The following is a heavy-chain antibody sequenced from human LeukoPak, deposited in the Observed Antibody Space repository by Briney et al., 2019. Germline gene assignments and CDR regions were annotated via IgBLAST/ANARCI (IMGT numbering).Heavy chain of an antibody. J-gene: IGHJ4*02. Sequence: GGSLRLSCAAPGFTFSSYAMSWVRQAPGKGLEWVSAISGSGGSTYYADSVKGRFTISRDNSKNTLYLQMNSLRAEDTAVYYCAGRSPTQIAAAGFFDYWGQGTLVTVSS. D-gene: IGHD6-13*01. CDR1: GFTFSSYA. CDR2: ISGSGGST. V-gene: IGHV3-23*01. CDR3: AGRSPTQIAAAGFFDY.